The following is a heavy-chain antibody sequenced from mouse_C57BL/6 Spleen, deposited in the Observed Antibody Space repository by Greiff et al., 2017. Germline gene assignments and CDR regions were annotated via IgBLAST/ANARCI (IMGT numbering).Heavy chain of an antibody. J-gene: IGHJ2*01. Sequence: VQLQQSGAELVKPGASVKLSCTASGYTFTSYWMHWVKQRPGQGLEWIGGIDPADSETNYNQKFKGKATMTADTSSSTAYLQLSSLTSEDAAVYYCATWDEDYWGQGTTLTVSS. D-gene: IGHD4-1*01. CDR3: ATWDEDY. V-gene: IGHV1-50*01. CDR2: IDPADSET. CDR1: GYTFTSYW.